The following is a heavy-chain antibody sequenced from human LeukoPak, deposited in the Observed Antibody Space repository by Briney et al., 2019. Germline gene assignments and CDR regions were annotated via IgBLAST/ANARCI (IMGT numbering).Heavy chain of an antibody. CDR2: VYSGGST. D-gene: IGHD1-26*01. V-gene: IGHV3-66*01. J-gene: IGHJ4*02. CDR3: AREGRGSYYFDY. CDR1: GFTVSSNY. Sequence: GGSLRLSCAASGFTVSSNYMSWVRQAPGKGLEWVSVVYSGGSTFYADSVKGRFTISRDNSKNTLYLQVNSLRGEDTAVYYCAREGRGSYYFDYWGQGTLVTVSS.